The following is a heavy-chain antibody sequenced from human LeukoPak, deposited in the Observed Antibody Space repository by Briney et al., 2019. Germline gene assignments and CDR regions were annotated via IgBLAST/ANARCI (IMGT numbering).Heavy chain of an antibody. D-gene: IGHD3-22*01. Sequence: GGSLRLSCAASGFTVSSNYMSWVRQAPGKGLEWVSVIYSGGSTYYADSVKGRFTISRDNSKNTLYLQMNSLRAEDTAVYYCASPRNYYDSSGYYGYFQHWGQGTLATVSS. J-gene: IGHJ1*01. CDR1: GFTVSSNY. CDR3: ASPRNYYDSSGYYGYFQH. CDR2: IYSGGST. V-gene: IGHV3-66*02.